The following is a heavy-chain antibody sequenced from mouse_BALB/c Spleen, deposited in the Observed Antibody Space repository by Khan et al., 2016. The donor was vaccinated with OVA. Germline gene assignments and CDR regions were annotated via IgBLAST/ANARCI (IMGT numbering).Heavy chain of an antibody. D-gene: IGHD1-1*01. Sequence: EVQLQESGPELVKPGASVKISCKASGYSFTGYFMNWVMQSHGKSLEWIGRINPHIGETFYNQKFKGKATLTVVESSSTAHMELRSLASEDSAVYYCARKNGSDFDYWGQGTTLTVSS. V-gene: IGHV1-20*02. J-gene: IGHJ2*01. CDR3: ARKNGSDFDY. CDR2: INPHIGET. CDR1: GYSFTGYF.